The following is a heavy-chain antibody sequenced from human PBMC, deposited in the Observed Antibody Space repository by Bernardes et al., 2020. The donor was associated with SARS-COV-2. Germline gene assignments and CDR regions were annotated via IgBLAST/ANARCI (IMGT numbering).Heavy chain of an antibody. CDR1: GFTFSDYY. J-gene: IGHJ4*02. CDR2: ISSSSSYT. D-gene: IGHD1-26*01. V-gene: IGHV3-11*06. CDR3: AIYSGSLSFDY. Sequence: GSLRLSCAASGFTFSDYYMSWIRQAPGKGLEWVSYISSSSSYTNYADSVKGRFTISRDNAKNSLYLQMNSLRAEDTAVYYCAIYSGSLSFDYWGQGTLVTVSS.